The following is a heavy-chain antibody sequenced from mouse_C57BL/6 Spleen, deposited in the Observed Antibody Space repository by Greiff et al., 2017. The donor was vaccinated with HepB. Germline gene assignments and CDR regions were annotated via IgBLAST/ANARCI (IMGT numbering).Heavy chain of an antibody. D-gene: IGHD2-1*01. CDR3: ARSEIYYGNCLRFPFDY. J-gene: IGHJ2*01. Sequence: QVQLQQPGAELVRPGSSVKLSCKASGYTFTSYWMHWVKQRPIQGLEWIGNIDPSDSETHYNQKFKDKATLTVDKSSSTAYMQLSSLTSEDSAVYYCARSEIYYGNCLRFPFDYWGQGTTLTVSS. V-gene: IGHV1-52*01. CDR2: IDPSDSET. CDR1: GYTFTSYW.